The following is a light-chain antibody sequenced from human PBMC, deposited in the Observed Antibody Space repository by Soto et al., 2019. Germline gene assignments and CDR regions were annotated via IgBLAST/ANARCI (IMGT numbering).Light chain of an antibody. V-gene: IGKV3-11*01. CDR1: QSFRGL. CDR2: DEY. J-gene: IGKJ5*01. CDR3: QQRHMWPIT. Sequence: EVVLTQSPVTLSLSPGERATLSCRASQSFRGLLAWYQQKPGQAPRLLIYDEYNRATGIPHRFSGSGSGTDLNLTISSLESEDSAVYYCQQRHMWPITCGQGTRLEIK.